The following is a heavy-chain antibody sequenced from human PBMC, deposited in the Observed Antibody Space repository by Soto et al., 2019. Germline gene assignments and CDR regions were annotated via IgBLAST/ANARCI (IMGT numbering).Heavy chain of an antibody. J-gene: IGHJ4*02. CDR1: GGSISSGCYY. D-gene: IGHD3-16*02. V-gene: IGHV4-31*03. CDR2: IYYSGST. CDR3: ARAGYYYDYVWGSYRFTYFDY. Sequence: SETLSLTCTLSGGSISSGCYYWSWIRQLPGKDMERIGYIYYSGSTYYNPSLKSRVTISVDTSKNQFSLKLSSVTAADTAVYYCARAGYYYDYVWGSYRFTYFDYWGQGTLVTVS.